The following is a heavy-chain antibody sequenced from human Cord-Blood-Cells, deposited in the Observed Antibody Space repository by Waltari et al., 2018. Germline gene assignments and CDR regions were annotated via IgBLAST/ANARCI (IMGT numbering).Heavy chain of an antibody. Sequence: QVQLVQSGAEVKKPGASVKVSCKASGYTFTGSYMHWVRQAPGQGLEWMGWINRNRGGTNESQKFQGWVTMTRDTSISTAYMELSRLRSDDTAVYYCARDANEYSSSWYHYWGQGTLVTVSS. CDR1: GYTFTGSY. CDR2: INRNRGGT. V-gene: IGHV1-2*04. J-gene: IGHJ4*02. CDR3: ARDANEYSSSWYHY. D-gene: IGHD6-13*01.